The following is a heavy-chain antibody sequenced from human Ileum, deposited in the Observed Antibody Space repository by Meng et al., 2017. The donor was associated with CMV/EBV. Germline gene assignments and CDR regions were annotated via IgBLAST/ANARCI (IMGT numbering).Heavy chain of an antibody. Sequence: SGPTLVKPTQTLTLTCTFSGFSLTTPAVGVGWIRQPPGKALEWLAFIYGNDNKRHSPYSKNRLTVTKEISKNQVVLTMTNMNPVDTATYYSVHDEPGARGFDSWGPGTLVTVSS. CDR3: VHDEPGARGFDS. V-gene: IGHV2-5*01. CDR1: GFSLTTPAVG. CDR2: IYGNDNK. D-gene: IGHD1-26*01. J-gene: IGHJ4*02.